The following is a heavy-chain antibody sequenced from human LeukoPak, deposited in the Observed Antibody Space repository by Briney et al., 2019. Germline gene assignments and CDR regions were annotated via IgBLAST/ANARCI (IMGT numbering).Heavy chain of an antibody. CDR1: GFTVSSNY. V-gene: IGHV3-53*01. Sequence: GGSLRLSCAASGFTVSSNYMSWVRQAPGKGLEWVSVIFSGGSTYYADSVKGRFTISRDNSKNTLYLQMNSLRAEDTAVYYCAKHRVGATPADYWGQGTLVTVSS. CDR3: AKHRVGATPADY. J-gene: IGHJ4*02. CDR2: IFSGGST. D-gene: IGHD1-26*01.